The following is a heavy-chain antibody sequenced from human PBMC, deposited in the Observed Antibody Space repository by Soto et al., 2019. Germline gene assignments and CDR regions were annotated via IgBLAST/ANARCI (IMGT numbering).Heavy chain of an antibody. V-gene: IGHV4-59*01. CDR3: ARGVGSSPPRY. CDR2: IYDSGSP. CDR1: GGSISVYY. D-gene: IGHD1-26*01. J-gene: IGHJ4*02. Sequence: QVQLQESGPGQVKPSETLSLKCTISGGSISVYYWSWIRQPPGQALEWTGYIYDSGSPYYHPSLRSRVIISADTSKNQISLELTSATAADTAVYYCARGVGSSPPRYWGRGTLVTVSS.